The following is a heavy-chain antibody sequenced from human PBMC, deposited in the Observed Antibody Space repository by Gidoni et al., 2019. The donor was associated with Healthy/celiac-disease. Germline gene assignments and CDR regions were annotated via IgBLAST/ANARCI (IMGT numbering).Heavy chain of an antibody. Sequence: QVQLQQWGAGLLKPSETLSLTCAVYGGSFSGYYWSWIRQPPGKGLEWIGEINHSGSTNYNPSLKSRVTISVDTSKNQFSLKLSSVTAADTAVYYCARAGLYYYGSGSYYANRHYYYGMDVWGQGTTVTVSS. D-gene: IGHD3-10*01. V-gene: IGHV4-34*01. CDR2: INHSGST. J-gene: IGHJ6*02. CDR3: ARAGLYYYGSGSYYANRHYYYGMDV. CDR1: GGSFSGYY.